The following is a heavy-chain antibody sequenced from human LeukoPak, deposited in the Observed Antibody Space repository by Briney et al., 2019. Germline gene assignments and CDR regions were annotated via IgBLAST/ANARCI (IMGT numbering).Heavy chain of an antibody. J-gene: IGHJ6*02. CDR2: ISAYNGNT. D-gene: IGHD3-22*01. Sequence: ASVKVSCKASGGTFSSYAISWVRQAPGQGLEWMGWISAYNGNTNYAQKLQGRVTMTTDTSTSTAYMELRSLRSDDTAVYYCARYYYDSSGSWMGYYGMDVWGQGTTVTVSS. CDR3: ARYYYDSSGSWMGYYGMDV. V-gene: IGHV1-18*01. CDR1: GGTFSSYA.